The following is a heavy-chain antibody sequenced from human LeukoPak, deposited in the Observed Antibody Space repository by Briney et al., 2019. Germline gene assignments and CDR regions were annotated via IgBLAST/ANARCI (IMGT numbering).Heavy chain of an antibody. D-gene: IGHD3-16*01. J-gene: IGHJ4*02. CDR1: GYTFTDYY. Sequence: VASVKVSCKVSGYTFTDYYMHWVQQAPGKGLEWMGLVDPEDGETIYAEKFQGRVTITADTSTDTAYMELSSLRSEDTAMYYCATDPNGLPGGYWGQGTLVTVSS. V-gene: IGHV1-69-2*01. CDR3: ATDPNGLPGGY. CDR2: VDPEDGET.